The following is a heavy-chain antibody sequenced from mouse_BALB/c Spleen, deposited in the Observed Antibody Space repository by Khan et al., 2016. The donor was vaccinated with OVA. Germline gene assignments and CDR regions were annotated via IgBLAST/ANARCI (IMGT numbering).Heavy chain of an antibody. CDR2: ISTYYGDA. Sequence: QVRLQQSGAGLVRPGVSVKISCRGSGYTFTDFVMHWVRQSHATNLEWLGVISTYYGDANYSQNFKDKATMTVDKSYRPAYMELARLTSEDSGILYCVRGSGNSRFAYWGQGTLVTVSA. CDR3: VRGSGNSRFAY. V-gene: IGHV1S137*01. D-gene: IGHD1-3*01. CDR1: GYTFTDFV. J-gene: IGHJ3*01.